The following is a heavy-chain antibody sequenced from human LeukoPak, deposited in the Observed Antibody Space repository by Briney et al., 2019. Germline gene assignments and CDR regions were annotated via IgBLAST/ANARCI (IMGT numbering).Heavy chain of an antibody. CDR1: GFTGSSNY. V-gene: IGHV3-66*01. CDR3: ARESRADNYDKKLGAFDI. CDR2: IYSGGST. Sequence: PGGSLRLSCAASGFTGSSNYMSWVRQAPGKGLEWVSVIYSGGSTYYADSVKGRFTISRDNSKNTLYLQMNSLRAEDTAVYYCARESRADNYDKKLGAFDIWGQGTMVTVSS. J-gene: IGHJ3*02. D-gene: IGHD3-9*01.